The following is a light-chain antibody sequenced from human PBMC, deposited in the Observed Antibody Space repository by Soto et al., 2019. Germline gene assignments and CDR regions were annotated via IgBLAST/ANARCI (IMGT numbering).Light chain of an antibody. V-gene: IGLV2-14*01. CDR3: CSYAGSYTGV. CDR1: SSDVGANIF. Sequence: QSALTQPASVSGSPGQSITISCTGTSSDVGANIFVSWHQQHPGKAPKLMIYAVSSRPSGVSYRFSGSKSGNTASLTISGLQAEDEADYYCCSYAGSYTGVFGGGTKLTVL. J-gene: IGLJ3*02. CDR2: AVS.